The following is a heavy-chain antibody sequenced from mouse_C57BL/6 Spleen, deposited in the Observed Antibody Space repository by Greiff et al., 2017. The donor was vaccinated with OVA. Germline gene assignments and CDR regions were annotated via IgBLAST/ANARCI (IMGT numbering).Heavy chain of an antibody. CDR3: TRGYDYAWFAY. D-gene: IGHD2-4*01. Sequence: VQLQQSGTVLARPGASVKMSCKTSGYTFTSYWMHWVKQRPGQGLEWIGAISPGNSDTSYNQKFKGKAKLTAVTSASTAYMELSSRTNEDSAVYYCTRGYDYAWFAYWGQGTLVTVSA. CDR2: ISPGNSDT. V-gene: IGHV1-5*01. CDR1: GYTFTSYW. J-gene: IGHJ3*01.